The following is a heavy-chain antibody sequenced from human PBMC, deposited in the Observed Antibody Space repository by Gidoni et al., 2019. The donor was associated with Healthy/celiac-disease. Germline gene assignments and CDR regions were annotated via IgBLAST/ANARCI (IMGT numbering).Heavy chain of an antibody. Sequence: IPIFGTANYAQKFQGRVTITADKSTSTAYMELSSLRSEDTAVYYCARTYSYGSYYYGMDVWGQGTTVTVSS. J-gene: IGHJ6*02. D-gene: IGHD5-18*01. CDR2: IPIFGTA. V-gene: IGHV1-69*06. CDR3: ARTYSYGSYYYGMDV.